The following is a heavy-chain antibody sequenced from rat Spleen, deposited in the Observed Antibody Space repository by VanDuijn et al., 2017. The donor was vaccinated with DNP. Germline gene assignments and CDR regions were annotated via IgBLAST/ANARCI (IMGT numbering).Heavy chain of an antibody. CDR1: GFTFSNYW. Sequence: EVQLVESGGDLVQPGRSLTLSCVASGFTFSNYWMFWVRQAPGKGLEWVASINTDGGSTYYSDSVKGRFTFSRDNAENTVHLQMNSLKSEDTATYYCARAVNYGGSPYWFDYWGQGVMVTVSS. D-gene: IGHD1-11*01. CDR2: INTDGGST. V-gene: IGHV5-58*01. J-gene: IGHJ2*01. CDR3: ARAVNYGGSPYWFDY.